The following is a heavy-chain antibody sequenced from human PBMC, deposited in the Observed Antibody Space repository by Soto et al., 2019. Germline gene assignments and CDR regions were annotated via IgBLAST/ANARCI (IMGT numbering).Heavy chain of an antibody. J-gene: IGHJ5*02. CDR1: GGTFSSYA. CDR2: IIPIFGTA. Sequence: GASVKVSCKASGGTFSSYAISWARQAPGQGLESMGGIIPIFGTANYAQKFQGRVTITADESTSTAYMELSSLRSEDTAVYYCARSRLLWFGELLSSYNWFDPWGQGTLVTVSS. D-gene: IGHD3-10*01. V-gene: IGHV1-69*13. CDR3: ARSRLLWFGELLSSYNWFDP.